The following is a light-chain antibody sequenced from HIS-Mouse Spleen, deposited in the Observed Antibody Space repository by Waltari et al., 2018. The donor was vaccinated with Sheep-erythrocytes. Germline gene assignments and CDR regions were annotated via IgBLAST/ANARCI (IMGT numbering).Light chain of an antibody. CDR3: QAWDSSTVV. CDR2: PDS. CDR1: KLGDKY. J-gene: IGLJ2*01. Sequence: SYELTQPPSVSVSPGQTASLTCSGDKLGDKYGCWYQQKPGHSPVLVIYPDSKRPSGIPERFSGSNSGNTATLTISGTQAMDEADYYCQAWDSSTVVFGGGTKLTVL. V-gene: IGLV3-1*01.